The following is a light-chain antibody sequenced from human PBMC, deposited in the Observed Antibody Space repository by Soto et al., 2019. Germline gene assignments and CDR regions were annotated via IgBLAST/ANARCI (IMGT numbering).Light chain of an antibody. V-gene: IGKV2-28*01. J-gene: IGKJ1*01. CDR1: QSLLHSNAYNY. CDR3: MQALQTWT. Sequence: DIVMTQSPLSLPVTPGEPASISCRSSQSLLHSNAYNYLDWYLQKPGQSPQLLIYLGSNRASGVPDRFSGSGSGTDFTLKISRVEAEDVGVYYCMQALQTWTFGQGTKVDIK. CDR2: LGS.